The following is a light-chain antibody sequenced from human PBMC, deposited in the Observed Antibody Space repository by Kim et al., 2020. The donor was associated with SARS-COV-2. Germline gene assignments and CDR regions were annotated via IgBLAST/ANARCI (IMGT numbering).Light chain of an antibody. Sequence: VALGQTVRITCQGGSIRSYYATWYQQKPGQDPIIVIYGKNIRPSGIPDRFSGSSSGNTASLTITGTQAGDEADYYCNSRDSSDNVVFGGGTQLTVL. V-gene: IGLV3-19*01. CDR1: SIRSYY. CDR2: GKN. J-gene: IGLJ2*01. CDR3: NSRDSSDNVV.